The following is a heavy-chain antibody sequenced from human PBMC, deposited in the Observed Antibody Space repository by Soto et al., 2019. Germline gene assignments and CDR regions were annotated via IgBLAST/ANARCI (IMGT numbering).Heavy chain of an antibody. CDR2: ISYDGSNK. Sequence: PGGSLRLSCAASGFTFSSYGMHWVRQAPGKGLEWVAVISYDGSNKYYADSVKGRFTISRDNSKNTLYLQMNSLRAEDTAVYYCAKANYEQLGPNYYYYYGMDVWGQGTTVTVSS. V-gene: IGHV3-30*18. CDR1: GFTFSSYG. D-gene: IGHD6-6*01. CDR3: AKANYEQLGPNYYYYYGMDV. J-gene: IGHJ6*02.